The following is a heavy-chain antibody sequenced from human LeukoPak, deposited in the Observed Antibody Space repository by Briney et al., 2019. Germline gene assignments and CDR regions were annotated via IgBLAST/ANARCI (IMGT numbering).Heavy chain of an antibody. CDR2: ISYDGSNK. J-gene: IGHJ6*02. D-gene: IGHD2-2*01. CDR1: GFTFSSYG. CDR3: ASSHQVVPAAMGYYYYYYGMDV. Sequence: GGSLRLSCAASGFTFSSYGMHWVRQAPGKGLEWVAVISYDGSNKYYADSVKGRFTISRDNAKNTLYLQMNSLRAGDTAVYYCASSHQVVPAAMGYYYYYYGMDVWGQGTTVTVSS. V-gene: IGHV3-30*03.